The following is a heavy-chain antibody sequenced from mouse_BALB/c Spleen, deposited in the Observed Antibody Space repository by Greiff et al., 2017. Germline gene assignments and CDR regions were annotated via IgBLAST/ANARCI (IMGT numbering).Heavy chain of an antibody. J-gene: IGHJ4*01. CDR1: GFTFSSYA. CDR3: ARSPGNYYAMDY. Sequence: EVQGVESGGGLVKPGGSLKLSCAASGFTFSSYAMSWVRQSPEKRLEWVAEISSGGSYTYYPDTVTGRFTISRDNAKNTLYLEMSSLRSEDTAMYYCARSPGNYYAMDYWGQGTSVTVSS. V-gene: IGHV5-9-4*01. CDR2: ISSGGSYT. D-gene: IGHD2-1*01.